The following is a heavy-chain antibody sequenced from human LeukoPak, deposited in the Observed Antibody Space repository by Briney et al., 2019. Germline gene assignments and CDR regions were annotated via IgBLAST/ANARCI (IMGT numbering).Heavy chain of an antibody. CDR2: ISSSGSTI. CDR1: GFTFSSYE. CDR3: ARGSGIYAY. D-gene: IGHD5-12*01. V-gene: IGHV3-48*03. J-gene: IGHJ4*02. Sequence: GGSLRLSCAASGFTFSSYEMNWVRQAPEKGLEWVSYISSSGSTIYYTDSVKGRFTISRDNAKNSLYLQMKSLGAEDTAVYYCARGSGIYAYWGQGTLVTVSS.